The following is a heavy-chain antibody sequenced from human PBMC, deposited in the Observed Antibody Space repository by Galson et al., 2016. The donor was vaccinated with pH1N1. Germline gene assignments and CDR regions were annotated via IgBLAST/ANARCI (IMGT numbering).Heavy chain of an antibody. CDR2: ITSGSGGI. V-gene: IGHV3-48*01. J-gene: IGHJ2*01. CDR1: GFSFSSYT. Sequence: SLRLSCAASGFSFSSYTMNWVRQAPGKALEWLSHITSGSGGINYADSVKGRFTISRDNAKNSLFLEIDSLRAVDTAVYYCTRCANGPLDFWVFDLWGRGTLVSVSP. D-gene: IGHD3-3*01. CDR3: TRCANGPLDFWVFDL.